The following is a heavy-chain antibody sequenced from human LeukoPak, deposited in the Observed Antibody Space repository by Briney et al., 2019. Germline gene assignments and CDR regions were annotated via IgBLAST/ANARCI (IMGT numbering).Heavy chain of an antibody. D-gene: IGHD1-26*01. CDR1: GFTFKNYV. CDR2: IYGSGVSI. CDR3: AKDLGWELPAEAY. J-gene: IGHJ4*02. Sequence: PGGSLRLSCVASGFTFKNYVMNWVRQAPGKGLEWLATIYGSGVSISYADSVKGRFIISRDNSNNTLYLQMNSLRAEDTAMYLCAKDLGWELPAEAYWGQGILVSVSS. V-gene: IGHV3-23*01.